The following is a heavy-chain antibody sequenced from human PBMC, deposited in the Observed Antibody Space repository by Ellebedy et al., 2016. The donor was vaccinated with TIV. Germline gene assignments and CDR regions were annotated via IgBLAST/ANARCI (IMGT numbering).Heavy chain of an antibody. J-gene: IGHJ2*01. Sequence: KVSXKGSRYSFTSYWISWVRQMPGKGLEWMGRIDPSDSYTNYSSSFQGHVTISADKSISTAYLQWSSLKASDTAMYYCARTTPGYSSGWHWYFDLWGRGTLVTVSS. CDR3: ARTTPGYSSGWHWYFDL. CDR2: IDPSDSYT. V-gene: IGHV5-10-1*01. CDR1: RYSFTSYW. D-gene: IGHD6-19*01.